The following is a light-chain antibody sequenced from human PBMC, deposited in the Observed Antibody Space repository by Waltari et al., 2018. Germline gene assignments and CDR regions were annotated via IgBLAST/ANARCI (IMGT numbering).Light chain of an antibody. CDR1: SSDVGAYNF. V-gene: IGLV2-14*03. Sequence: QSALTQPASVSGSPGQSITISCAGTSSDVGAYNFVSCYQQHAGKAPKVMIYGVSNRPAGVSNRFSGSKAGNTASLTISGLQAEDEADYYCKSYTNSNTYVFGTGTKVTVL. J-gene: IGLJ1*01. CDR3: KSYTNSNTYV. CDR2: GVS.